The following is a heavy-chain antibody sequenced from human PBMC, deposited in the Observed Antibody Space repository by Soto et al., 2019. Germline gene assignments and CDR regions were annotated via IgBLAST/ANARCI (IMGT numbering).Heavy chain of an antibody. Sequence: SETLSLTCTVSCGSISRYYWSWIRQPPGKGLEWIGYMYNTGSTVYNPSFKSRVTISVDTSKNQFSLKLNSVTAADTAVYYCARDLWGYCGTDCYPLDVWGQGTTVTVSS. CDR1: CGSISRYY. D-gene: IGHD2-21*02. CDR2: MYNTGST. J-gene: IGHJ6*02. CDR3: ARDLWGYCGTDCYPLDV. V-gene: IGHV4-59*01.